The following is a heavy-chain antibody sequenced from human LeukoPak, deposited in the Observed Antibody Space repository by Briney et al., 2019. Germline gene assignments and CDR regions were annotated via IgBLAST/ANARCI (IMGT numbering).Heavy chain of an antibody. CDR2: IKQDGSEK. J-gene: IGHJ4*02. V-gene: IGHV3-7*05. CDR1: GFTFSSYW. D-gene: IGHD4-17*01. CDR3: AKDRRSNGD. Sequence: SGGSLRLSCAASGFTFSSYWMSWVRQAPGKGLEWVANIKQDGSEKYYVDSVKGRFTISRDNSKNTLDLQMNSLRAEDTAVYYCAKDRRSNGDWGQGTLVTVSS.